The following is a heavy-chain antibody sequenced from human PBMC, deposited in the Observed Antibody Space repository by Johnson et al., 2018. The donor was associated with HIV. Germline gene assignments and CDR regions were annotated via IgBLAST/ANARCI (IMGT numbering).Heavy chain of an antibody. CDR1: GFTFSDSY. J-gene: IGHJ3*02. CDR2: ISSSYSAI. D-gene: IGHD1/OR15-1a*01. V-gene: IGHV3-11*04. Sequence: VQLVESGGGLVKPGGSLRLSCGASGFTFSDSYMNWIRQAPGKGLEWVSYISSSYSAIWYADSVKGRFTVSRDNAKNSLYLQMNSLRAEDTAVYYCARDLGNWDSPRSAFDIWGQGTMVTVSS. CDR3: ARDLGNWDSPRSAFDI.